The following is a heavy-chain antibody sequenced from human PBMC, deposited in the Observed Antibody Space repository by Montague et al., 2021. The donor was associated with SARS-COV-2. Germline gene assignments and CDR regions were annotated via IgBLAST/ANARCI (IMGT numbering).Heavy chain of an antibody. J-gene: IGHJ2*01. CDR2: ISTSGTLP. CDR3: AREAVGYSHGYPYWYFDL. CDR1: GFDFTSSE. Sequence: SLRLSCAASGFDFTSSEINWVRQAPGKGLEWVSYISTSGTLPSYMDSVKGRFTISRDNAKKSLYLQMDSLRAEDTAVYFCAREAVGYSHGYPYWYFDLWGQGTLVTVSS. D-gene: IGHD5-18*01. V-gene: IGHV3-48*03.